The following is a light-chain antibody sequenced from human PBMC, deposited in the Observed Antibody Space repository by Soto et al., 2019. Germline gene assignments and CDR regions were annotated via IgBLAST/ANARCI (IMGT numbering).Light chain of an antibody. Sequence: DIQMTQSPSSLSASVGDRVTITCQASQVLYNYLAWYQQKPGEVPKLLISAASTLQSGFPSRFGGSGSGTDFTLTISSLQPEDVATYYCQQYNSAPFSFGGGTNVEIK. CDR3: QQYNSAPFS. CDR1: QVLYNY. V-gene: IGKV1-27*01. J-gene: IGKJ4*01. CDR2: AAS.